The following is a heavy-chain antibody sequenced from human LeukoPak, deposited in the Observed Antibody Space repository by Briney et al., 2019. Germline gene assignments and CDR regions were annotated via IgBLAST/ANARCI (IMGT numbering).Heavy chain of an antibody. J-gene: IGHJ4*02. CDR2: IIPIFGTA. CDR1: GGTFSSYA. V-gene: IGHV1-69*13. CDR3: VKEELTGDLSY. Sequence: GASVKVSCKASGGTFSSYAISWVRQAPGQGLEWMGGIIPIFGTANYAQKFQGRVTITADESTSTAYMELSSLRAEDTAVYSCVKEELTGDLSYWGQGTLVTVSS. D-gene: IGHD7-27*01.